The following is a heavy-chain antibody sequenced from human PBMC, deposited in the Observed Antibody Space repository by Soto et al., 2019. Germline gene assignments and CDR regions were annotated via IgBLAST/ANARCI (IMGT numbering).Heavy chain of an antibody. CDR3: ATHQRCSSTSCYWFAAFDI. J-gene: IGHJ3*02. CDR2: INPNSGGT. V-gene: IGHV1-2*04. CDR1: GYTFTGYY. D-gene: IGHD2-2*01. Sequence: ASVKVSCKASGYTFTGYYMHWVRQAPGQGLEWMGWINPNSGGTNYAQKFQGWVTMTRDTSISTAYMELSRLRSDDTAVYYCATHQRCSSTSCYWFAAFDIWAQGTMVTVSS.